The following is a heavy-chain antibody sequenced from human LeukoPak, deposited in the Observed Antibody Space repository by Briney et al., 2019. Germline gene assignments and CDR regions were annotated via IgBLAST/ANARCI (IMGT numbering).Heavy chain of an antibody. CDR2: INPSGGST. Sequence: ASVKVSCKASGYTFTSYYMHWVRQAPGQGLEWMGIINPSGGSTSYAQKFQGRVTMTRDMSTSTVYMELSSLRSEDTAVYYCARDSTTAGIPTNWFDPWGQGTLVTVSS. D-gene: IGHD6-13*01. CDR1: GYTFTSYY. V-gene: IGHV1-46*01. J-gene: IGHJ5*02. CDR3: ARDSTTAGIPTNWFDP.